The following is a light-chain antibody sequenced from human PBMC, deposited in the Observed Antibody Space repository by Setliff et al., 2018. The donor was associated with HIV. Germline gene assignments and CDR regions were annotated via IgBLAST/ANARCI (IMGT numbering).Light chain of an antibody. CDR1: SSDVGGSNY. V-gene: IGLV2-14*03. J-gene: IGLJ1*01. Sequence: QSALAQPASVSGSPGQSITISCTGASSDVGGSNYVSWYQQHPGKAPKLMISDVTNRPSGVSNRFSGSKSGSTSSLTISGLQAEDEADYYCSSYTSSTPLYVFGTGTKVTVL. CDR2: DVT. CDR3: SSYTSSTPLYV.